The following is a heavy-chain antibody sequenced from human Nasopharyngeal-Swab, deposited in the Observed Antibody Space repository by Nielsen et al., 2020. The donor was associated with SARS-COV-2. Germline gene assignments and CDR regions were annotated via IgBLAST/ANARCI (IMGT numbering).Heavy chain of an antibody. Sequence: GGSLRLSCAASGFTFSSYSMNWVRQAPGKGLEWVSYISSSSSTIYYADSVKGRFTISRDNAKTSVYLQMNSLRPEDTAVYYCARFEGITMVRGAVDVWGQGTTVSVSS. CDR2: ISSSSSTI. J-gene: IGHJ6*02. CDR1: GFTFSSYS. CDR3: ARFEGITMVRGAVDV. D-gene: IGHD3-10*01. V-gene: IGHV3-48*04.